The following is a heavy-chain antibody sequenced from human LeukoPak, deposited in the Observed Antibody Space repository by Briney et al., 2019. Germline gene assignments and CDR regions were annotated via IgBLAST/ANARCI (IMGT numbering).Heavy chain of an antibody. CDR3: IAGGEQLDH. V-gene: IGHV3-15*01. D-gene: IGHD6-13*01. CDR2: IKTKTDGGTT. J-gene: IGHJ4*02. CDR1: GFTFSDAW. Sequence: GGSLRLSCAASGFTFSDAWMSWVRQAPGKGREWVGLIKTKTDGGTTDYAAPVKGRFTISRDDSQNTLLLQLNSLKTEDTAVYYCIAGGEQLDHWGQGTLVTVSS.